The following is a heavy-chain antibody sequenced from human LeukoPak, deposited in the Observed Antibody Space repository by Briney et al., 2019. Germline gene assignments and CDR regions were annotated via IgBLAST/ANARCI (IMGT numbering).Heavy chain of an antibody. V-gene: IGHV3-7*03. D-gene: IGHD2-2*01. CDR3: ATSVVVPAATTYYGMDV. J-gene: IGHJ6*04. Sequence: GGSLRLSCAASGFTFSSYWMSWVRQAPGKGLERVANIKQDGSEKYYVDSVKGRFTISRDNAKNSLYLQMNSLRAEDTAVYYCATSVVVPAATTYYGMDVWGKGTTVTVSS. CDR1: GFTFSSYW. CDR2: IKQDGSEK.